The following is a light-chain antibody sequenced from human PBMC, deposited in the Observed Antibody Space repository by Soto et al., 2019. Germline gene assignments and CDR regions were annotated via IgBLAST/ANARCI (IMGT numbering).Light chain of an antibody. CDR3: SSYTRSSTLGVI. CDR1: SGDVGGYKY. V-gene: IGLV2-14*03. CDR2: DVT. J-gene: IGLJ2*01. Sequence: QSVLTQPASVSGSPGQSITISCTGTSGDVGGYKYVSCYQQHPAKAPKLIIFDVTNRPSGVSDRFSGSKSGNTASLTISGLQAEDEADYYCSSYTRSSTLGVILGGGTKVTVL.